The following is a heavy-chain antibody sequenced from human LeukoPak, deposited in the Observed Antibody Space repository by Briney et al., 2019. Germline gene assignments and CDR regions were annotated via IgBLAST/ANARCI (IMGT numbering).Heavy chain of an antibody. CDR2: IYPRDSDT. CDR3: ARKFCSSTTCYVAFDM. V-gene: IGHV5-51*01. J-gene: IGHJ3*02. CDR1: GSPFTNYW. D-gene: IGHD2-2*01. Sequence: GASLKISWKGSGSPFTNYWIGGVRQMPGKGLEDMGIIYPRDSDTRYSPSFEGQVTISADKSISTAYLQCSSLKASDTAMYFCARKFCSSTTCYVAFDMWGQGTMVTVSS.